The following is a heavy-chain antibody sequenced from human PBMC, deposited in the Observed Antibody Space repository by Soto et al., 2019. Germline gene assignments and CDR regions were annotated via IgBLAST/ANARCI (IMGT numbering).Heavy chain of an antibody. V-gene: IGHV4-4*02. CDR3: ARTEAAAGDFDF. J-gene: IGHJ4*02. CDR1: GDSINAANW. Sequence: QVQLQESGPGLVKPSGTLSLTCAVSGDSINAANWWSWVRQAPGKGLVWIVEVSHDGRTTYNPSLRSRATISMDKSKNHFSLNLNSVTAADTAVYFCARTEAAAGDFDFWGRGTLVTVSS. D-gene: IGHD6-13*01. CDR2: VSHDGRT.